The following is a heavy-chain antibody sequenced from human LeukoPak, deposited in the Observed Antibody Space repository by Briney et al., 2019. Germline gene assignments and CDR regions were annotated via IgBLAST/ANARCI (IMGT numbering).Heavy chain of an antibody. CDR3: AEGGSYWAPRFDY. Sequence: GGSLRLSCAASGFTFSNYWMSWVRQAPGKGLECLANIKTDGSDKFYVDSVKGGFTISRDNSKNTLYLQMNSLRAEDTAVYYCAEGGSYWAPRFDYWGQGTLVTVSS. CDR2: IKTDGSDK. D-gene: IGHD1-26*01. CDR1: GFTFSNYW. V-gene: IGHV3-7*03. J-gene: IGHJ4*02.